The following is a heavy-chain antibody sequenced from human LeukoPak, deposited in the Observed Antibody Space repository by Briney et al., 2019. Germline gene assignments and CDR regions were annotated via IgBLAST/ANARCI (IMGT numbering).Heavy chain of an antibody. CDR1: GFTVSSNY. D-gene: IGHD3-22*01. V-gene: IGHV3-66*01. Sequence: PGGSLRLSCAASGFTVSSNYMSWVRQAPGKGLEWVSVIYSGGSTYYADSVKGRFTISRDNSKNTLYLQMNSLRAEDTAVYYCARESYYYDSSVYSYSFDYWGQGTLVTVSS. CDR2: IYSGGST. J-gene: IGHJ4*02. CDR3: ARESYYYDSSVYSYSFDY.